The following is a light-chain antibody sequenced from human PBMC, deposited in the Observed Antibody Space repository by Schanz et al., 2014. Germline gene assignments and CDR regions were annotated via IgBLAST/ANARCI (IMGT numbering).Light chain of an antibody. CDR1: SSNIGAGYD. CDR2: SNN. J-gene: IGLJ3*02. Sequence: QSVLTQPPSVSGAPGQRVTISCTGSSSNIGAGYDVHWYQQLPGTAPKLLIYSNNQRPSGVPDRFSGSKSGTSASLAISGLQSEDEADYYCAAWDDTLNNWLFGGGTKLTVL. V-gene: IGLV1-44*01. CDR3: AAWDDTLNNWL.